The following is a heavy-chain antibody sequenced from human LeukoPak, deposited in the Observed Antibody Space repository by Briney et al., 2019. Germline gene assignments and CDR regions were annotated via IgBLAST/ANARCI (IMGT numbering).Heavy chain of an antibody. D-gene: IGHD2-2*01. CDR2: IIPIFGTA. CDR1: GGTFGSYA. J-gene: IGHJ4*02. Sequence: SVKVSCKASGGTFGSYAISWVRQAPGQGLEWMGGIIPIFGTANYAQKFQGRVTVTTDESTSTAYMELSSLRSEDTAVYYCARVACSSTSCYRYFDYWGQGTLVTVSS. CDR3: ARVACSSTSCYRYFDY. V-gene: IGHV1-69*05.